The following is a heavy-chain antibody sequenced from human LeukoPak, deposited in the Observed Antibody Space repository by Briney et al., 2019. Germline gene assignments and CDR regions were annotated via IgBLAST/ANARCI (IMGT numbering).Heavy chain of an antibody. V-gene: IGHV4-59*01. D-gene: IGHD2-2*01. CDR2: IYYSGST. CDR1: GGSISSYY. CDR3: ARVIVVVPAAPHPGNWFDP. Sequence: SETLSLTCTVSGGSISSYYWSWIRQPPGKGLEWIGYIYYSGSTNYNPSLKSRVTISVDTSKNQFSLKLSSVTAADTAVYYCARVIVVVPAAPHPGNWFDPWGQGTLVTVSS. J-gene: IGHJ5*02.